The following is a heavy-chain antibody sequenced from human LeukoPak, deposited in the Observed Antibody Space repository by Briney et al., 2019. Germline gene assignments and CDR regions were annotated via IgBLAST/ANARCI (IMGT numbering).Heavy chain of an antibody. J-gene: IGHJ4*02. Sequence: SETLSLSCTVSGASVSSNSFNWGWLPPATGRGLEWIGHSGNSDYKPSLKSRITISTDTSNNHFSLNLVSVTAADTAVYYCATYYVGAGRRGHWGPGTLVTVSS. CDR1: GASVSSNSFN. V-gene: IGHV4-61*03. CDR3: ATYYVGAGRRGH. CDR2: HSGNS. D-gene: IGHD3-16*01.